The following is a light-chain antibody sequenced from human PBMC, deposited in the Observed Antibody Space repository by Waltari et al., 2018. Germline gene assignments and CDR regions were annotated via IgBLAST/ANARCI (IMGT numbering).Light chain of an antibody. J-gene: IGKJ4*01. CDR1: QGSRNY. V-gene: IGKV1-16*01. CDR3: QQYDTYPLT. Sequence: EMQITQSLSSLSASVGVSVTIPCPAKQGSRNYLVWFQQKPGKAPKSLIFGASNLQNGFPSSFSGIGSGTDFTLTISNLEPEDFATYYCQQYDTYPLTFGGGTKVEIK. CDR2: GAS.